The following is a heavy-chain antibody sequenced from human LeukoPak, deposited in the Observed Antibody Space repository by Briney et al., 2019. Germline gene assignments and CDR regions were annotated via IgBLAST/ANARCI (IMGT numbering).Heavy chain of an antibody. Sequence: GASLKISSKGSGYSITSYWIGWVSQMPGKRLEGLGIIYPGDSGTRYSPSFQGQVTISVDKSISTAYLQWCSLKASDTPMYYCARRYELLGDFVFWGQGTLVTVSS. D-gene: IGHD2-2*01. CDR2: IYPGDSGT. CDR3: ARRYELLGDFVF. CDR1: GYSITSYW. J-gene: IGHJ4*02. V-gene: IGHV5-51*01.